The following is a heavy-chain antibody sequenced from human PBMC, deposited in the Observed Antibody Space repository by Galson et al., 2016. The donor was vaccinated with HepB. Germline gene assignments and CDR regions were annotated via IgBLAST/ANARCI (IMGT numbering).Heavy chain of an antibody. V-gene: IGHV3-74*01. CDR3: ARGLRSCSNGVCLHTNAFDM. Sequence: SLRLSCAASGITFSSYWMHWVRQAPGKGLVWVSRINNDGSSANYADSVKGRFTISRDNAKNTLFLQMSSLRAEDTAVYYCARGLRSCSNGVCLHTNAFDMWGQGTMVTVSS. J-gene: IGHJ3*02. CDR2: INNDGSSA. D-gene: IGHD2-8*01. CDR1: GITFSSYW.